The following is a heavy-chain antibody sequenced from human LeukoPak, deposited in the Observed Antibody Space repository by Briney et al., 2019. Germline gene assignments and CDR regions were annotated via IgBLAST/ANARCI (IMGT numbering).Heavy chain of an antibody. J-gene: IGHJ4*02. CDR1: GFTFSSYW. D-gene: IGHD1-1*01. CDR2: INSDGSST. CDR3: AKGPDGWERHSLLDY. V-gene: IGHV3-74*01. Sequence: PGGSLRLSCAASGFTFSSYWMHWVRQAPGKGLVWVSRINSDGSSTSYADSVKGRFTISRDNSKNTLYLQMNSLRAEDTAVYYCAKGPDGWERHSLLDYWGQGTLVTVSS.